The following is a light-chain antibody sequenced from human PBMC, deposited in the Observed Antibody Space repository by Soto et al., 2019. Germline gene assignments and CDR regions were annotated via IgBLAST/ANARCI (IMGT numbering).Light chain of an antibody. V-gene: IGKV3-11*01. CDR3: QLRSDWPPTYT. Sequence: EIVLTQSPATLSLSPGTGATLSCRASQIVTSSLAWYQQRPGQAPRLLIYDTFTRATGIPARFSAKGAGTDFTLTISSREPEDSAVYFCQLRSDWPPTYTFGQGTKLE. CDR1: QIVTSS. J-gene: IGKJ2*01. CDR2: DTF.